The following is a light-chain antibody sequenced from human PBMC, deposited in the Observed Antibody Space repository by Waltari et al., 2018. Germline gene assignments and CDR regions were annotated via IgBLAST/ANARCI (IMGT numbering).Light chain of an antibody. CDR3: CSYAGSYTLV. CDR1: SSDVGGYNV. Sequence: QSALTQPRSVSGSPGQSVTIPCPGTSSDVGGYNVVPWYQQHPGKAPKLMIYDVSKRPSGVPDRFSGSKSGNTASLTISGLQAEDEADYYCCSYAGSYTLVFGGGTKLTVL. V-gene: IGLV2-11*01. J-gene: IGLJ2*01. CDR2: DVS.